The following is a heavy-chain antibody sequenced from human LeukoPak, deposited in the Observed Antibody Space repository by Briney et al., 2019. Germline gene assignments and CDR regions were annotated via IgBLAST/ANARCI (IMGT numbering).Heavy chain of an antibody. Sequence: SETLSLTCTVSGGSISSYYWSWIRQPAGKGLEWIGRIYTSGSTNYNPSLKSRVTMSVDTSKNQFSPKLSSVTAADTAVYYCARNYYDSSGYYYGDYYYGMDVWGQGTTVTVSS. D-gene: IGHD3-22*01. J-gene: IGHJ6*02. V-gene: IGHV4-4*07. CDR2: IYTSGST. CDR3: ARNYYDSSGYYYGDYYYGMDV. CDR1: GGSISSYY.